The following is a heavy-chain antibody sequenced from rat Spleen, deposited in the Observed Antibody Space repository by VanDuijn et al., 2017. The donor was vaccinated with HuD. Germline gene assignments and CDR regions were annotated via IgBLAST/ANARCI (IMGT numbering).Heavy chain of an antibody. J-gene: IGHJ1*01. CDR1: GFTFSNYD. CDR3: ATEDYDGTYYFHWYFDF. CDR2: ITYDVTST. V-gene: IGHV5-20*01. D-gene: IGHD1-12*02. Sequence: EVQLVESGGGLVQPGRSMKLSCAASGFTFSNYDMAWVRQAPTRGLEWVASITYDVTSTYYRDFVKGRFTISRDNAKSTLYLQMDSLRSEDTATYYCATEDYDGTYYFHWYFDFWGPGTMVTVSS.